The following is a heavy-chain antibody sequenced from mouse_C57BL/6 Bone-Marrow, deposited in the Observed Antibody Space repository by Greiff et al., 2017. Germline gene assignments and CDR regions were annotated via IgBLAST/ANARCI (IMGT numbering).Heavy chain of an antibody. CDR2: IDPENGDT. CDR3: TTTAMDY. CDR1: GFNIKDDY. V-gene: IGHV14-4*01. Sequence: VQLQQSGAELVRPGASVKLSCTASGFNIKDDYMHWVKQRPEQGLEWIGWIDPENGDTEYASKFQGKSTITADTSSNTAYLQLSSLTSEDTAVYYCTTTAMDYWGQGTSVTVSS. J-gene: IGHJ4*01.